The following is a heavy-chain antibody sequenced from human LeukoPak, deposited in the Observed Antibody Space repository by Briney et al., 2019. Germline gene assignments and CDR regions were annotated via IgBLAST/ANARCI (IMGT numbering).Heavy chain of an antibody. CDR2: ILDDGSNK. D-gene: IGHD6-19*01. J-gene: IGHJ4*02. CDR3: AKDRKAVADDYLAY. V-gene: IGHV3-30*02. Sequence: GGAPRVSCAAPGVTFSIYVMHSGRQAPRERREWGSFILDDGSNKYYTHSVTSRFTISRDNYQNTLYLQLHRLRGEDTAVYYCAKDRKAVADDYLAYRGQGNLVPGSS. CDR1: GVTFSIYV.